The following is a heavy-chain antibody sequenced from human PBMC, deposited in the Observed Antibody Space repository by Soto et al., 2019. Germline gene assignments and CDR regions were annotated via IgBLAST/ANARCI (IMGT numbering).Heavy chain of an antibody. J-gene: IGHJ6*03. Sequence: SETLSLTCAVSSGSISSSNWWSWVRQPPGKGLEWIGEIYHSGSTNYNPSLKSRVTISVDKSKNQFSLKLSSVTAADTAVYYCARDQEGYCSGGSCQGYYYYYMDVWGKGTTVTVSS. D-gene: IGHD2-15*01. V-gene: IGHV4-4*02. CDR2: IYHSGST. CDR3: ARDQEGYCSGGSCQGYYYYYMDV. CDR1: SGSISSSNW.